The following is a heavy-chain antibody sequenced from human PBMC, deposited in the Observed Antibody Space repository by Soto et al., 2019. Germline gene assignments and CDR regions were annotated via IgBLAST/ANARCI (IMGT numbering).Heavy chain of an antibody. V-gene: IGHV4-34*01. CDR2: INHSGST. CDR3: ARRGYGSGSYSTKLYYYYGMDV. Sequence: PSETLSLTCAVYGGSFSGYYWSWIRQPPGKGLEWIGEINHSGSTNYNPSLKSRVTISVDTSKNQFSLNLSSVTAADTAVYYCARRGYGSGSYSTKLYYYYGMDVWGQGTTVTVSS. D-gene: IGHD3-10*01. J-gene: IGHJ6*02. CDR1: GGSFSGYY.